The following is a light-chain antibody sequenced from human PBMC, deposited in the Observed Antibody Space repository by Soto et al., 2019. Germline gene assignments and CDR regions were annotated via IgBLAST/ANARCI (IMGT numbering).Light chain of an antibody. Sequence: DIQMTQSPSSLYASVGDRVTITCRASQDISVYLAWYQQKPGKVPKLLIYSASTLQSGVPSRFSGSGSGTDFTLTISSLQPEDVATYFCQKFNTAPLTFGHGTRLEIK. V-gene: IGKV1-27*01. J-gene: IGKJ5*01. CDR1: QDISVY. CDR2: SAS. CDR3: QKFNTAPLT.